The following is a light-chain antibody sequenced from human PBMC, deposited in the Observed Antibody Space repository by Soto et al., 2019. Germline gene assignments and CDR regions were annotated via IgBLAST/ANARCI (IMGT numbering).Light chain of an antibody. J-gene: IGKJ1*01. Sequence: DIQMTQSPSTLSASVGDRVTITCRASQSIGTWLAWYQHKPGRAPKLLIYDASNLEGGVPSRFSGSRSGTEFTFTISSMQPDDFATYYCKQYNSYARAFGQGTKVEIK. CDR2: DAS. CDR3: KQYNSYARA. V-gene: IGKV1-5*01. CDR1: QSIGTW.